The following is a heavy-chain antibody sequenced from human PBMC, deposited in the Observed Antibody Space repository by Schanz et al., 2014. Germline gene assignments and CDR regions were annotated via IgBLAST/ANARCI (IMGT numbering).Heavy chain of an antibody. J-gene: IGHJ4*02. V-gene: IGHV3-7*04. CDR1: GFTFSKYW. D-gene: IGHD3-16*01. CDR3: AKDNYWESRSCAY. CDR2: IKQDGSEK. Sequence: EVQLVESGGGLVQPGGSLRLSCGGSGFTFSKYWMSWVRQAPGKGLEWVANIKQDGSEKYYVDAVKGRFTISRDNAKNSMYLHMKSLRGEDTAVYYCAKDNYWESRSCAYWGQGTMVTVSS.